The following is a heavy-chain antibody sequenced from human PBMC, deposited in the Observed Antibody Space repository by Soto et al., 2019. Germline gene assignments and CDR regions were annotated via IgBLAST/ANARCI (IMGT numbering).Heavy chain of an antibody. V-gene: IGHV3-11*05. CDR3: AREGGYDYGMDV. Sequence: GGFLRLSCAASGFTFSDYYMSWIRQAPGKGLEWVSYISSSSSYTNYADSVKGRFTISRDNAKNSLYLQMNSLRAEDTAVYYCAREGGYDYGMDVWGQGTTVTVSS. CDR2: ISSSSSYT. CDR1: GFTFSDYY. D-gene: IGHD2-15*01. J-gene: IGHJ6*02.